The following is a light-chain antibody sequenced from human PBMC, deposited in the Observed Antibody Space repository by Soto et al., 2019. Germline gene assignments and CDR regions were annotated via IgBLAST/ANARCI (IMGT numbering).Light chain of an antibody. J-gene: IGKJ4*01. CDR1: QSVSSY. CDR3: QQRSNWPPLT. CDR2: DAS. Sequence: EIVLTQSPATLSLSPGERATLSCRASQSVSSYLAWYQQKPGQAPRLLIYDASNRATGIPARFSGSGSGTDFTLTISSLEPEDSEVYYCQQRSNWPPLTFGGGTQVDI. V-gene: IGKV3-11*01.